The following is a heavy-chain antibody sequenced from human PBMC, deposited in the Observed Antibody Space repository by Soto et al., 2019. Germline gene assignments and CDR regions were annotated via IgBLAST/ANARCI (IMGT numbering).Heavy chain of an antibody. CDR2: IWYDGSNK. CDR1: GFTFSSYG. D-gene: IGHD4-17*01. CDR3: AGDYGASYYYYGMDV. J-gene: IGHJ6*02. Sequence: PGGSLRLSCAASGFTFSSYGMHWVRQAPGKGLEWVAVIWYDGSNKYYADSVKGRFTISRDNSKNTLYLQMNSLRAEDTAVYYCAGDYGASYYYYGMDVWGQGTTVTVSS. V-gene: IGHV3-33*01.